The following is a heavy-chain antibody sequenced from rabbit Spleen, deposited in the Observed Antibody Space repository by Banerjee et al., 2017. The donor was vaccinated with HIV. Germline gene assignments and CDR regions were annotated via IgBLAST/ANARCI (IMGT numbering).Heavy chain of an antibody. Sequence: KESGGGLVTPGGTLTLTCTVSGFSLSRYVMTWVRQAPGEGLEWIGIIDTGGSAYYANWARGRFTISRTSTTVDLKITSPTTEDTAIYFCVREVVAGSDIWGPGTLVTVS. D-gene: IGHD4-1*01. J-gene: IGHJ4*02. CDR1: GFSLSRYV. CDR3: VREVVAGSDI. V-gene: IGHV1S69*01. CDR2: IDTGGSA.